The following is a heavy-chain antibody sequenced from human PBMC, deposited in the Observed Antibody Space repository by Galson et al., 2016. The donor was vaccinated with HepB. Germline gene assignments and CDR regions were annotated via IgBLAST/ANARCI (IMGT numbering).Heavy chain of an antibody. CDR2: ISAGNGNT. J-gene: IGHJ2*01. CDR1: GYTFTNYS. Sequence: SVKVSCKASGYTFTNYSMHWVRQAPGQRLEWMGWISAGNGNTKYSQKFQGRVTITRDTSASTAYMELSSLRSDDTAVYYCARVQYFDTTPHWYFDLWGRGTLVSVSS. V-gene: IGHV1-3*01. CDR3: ARVQYFDTTPHWYFDL. D-gene: IGHD3-9*01.